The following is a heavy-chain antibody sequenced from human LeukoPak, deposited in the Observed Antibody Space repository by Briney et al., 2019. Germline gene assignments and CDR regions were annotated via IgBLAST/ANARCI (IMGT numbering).Heavy chain of an antibody. J-gene: IGHJ4*02. Sequence: ASVKVSCKISEYSLRYLSIHWVREAPGERLEWMGGFDSENNKMVYSQKFQGRVTMTEDTSADTAYMELTSLRSEDTAVYFCATDRVYRISSRSCGFFDYWGQGTLVIVSS. D-gene: IGHD6-6*01. CDR3: ATDRVYRISSRSCGFFDY. V-gene: IGHV1-24*01. CDR2: FDSENNKM. CDR1: EYSLRYLS.